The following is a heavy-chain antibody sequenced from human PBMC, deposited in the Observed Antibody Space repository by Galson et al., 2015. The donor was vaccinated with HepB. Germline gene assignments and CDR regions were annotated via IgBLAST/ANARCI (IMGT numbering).Heavy chain of an antibody. J-gene: IGHJ4*02. D-gene: IGHD3-10*01. CDR2: TYYRSKWYN. V-gene: IGHV6-1*01. CDR1: GDSVSSNRAA. CDR3: ARVGRDGVSDY. Sequence: CAISGDSVSSNRAAWNWIRQPPSRGLEWLGRTYYRSKWYNDYAVSVKSRMTINADTSKNQFSLQLNSVTPEDTAVYYCARVGRDGVSDYWGQGTLVTVSS.